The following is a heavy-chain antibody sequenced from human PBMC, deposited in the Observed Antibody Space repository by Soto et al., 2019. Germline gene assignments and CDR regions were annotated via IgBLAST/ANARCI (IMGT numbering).Heavy chain of an antibody. D-gene: IGHD2-2*01. CDR3: AKDQVGGYCSSTSCPGRGYYYGMDV. V-gene: IGHV3-33*06. J-gene: IGHJ6*02. CDR2: IWYDGSNK. CDR1: GFTFSSYG. Sequence: LRLSCAASGFTFSSYGMHWVRQAPGKGLEWVAVIWYDGSNKYYADSVKGRFTISRDNSKNTLYLQMNSLRAEDTAVYYCAKDQVGGYCSSTSCPGRGYYYGMDVWGQGTTVTVSS.